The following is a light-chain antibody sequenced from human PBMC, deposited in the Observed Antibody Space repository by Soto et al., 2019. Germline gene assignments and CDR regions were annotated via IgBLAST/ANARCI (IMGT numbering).Light chain of an antibody. CDR2: KAS. V-gene: IGKV1-5*03. CDR3: QQYDNFPVT. Sequence: DIQMTQSPSTLSASVGDRVTFTCRASQSISDWLAWYQQKQGKAPDLLLYKASSLESGIPSRFSGSGSGKEFTLTISSQQPEDFATYYCQQYDNFPVTFGKGTNLEIK. CDR1: QSISDW. J-gene: IGKJ2*01.